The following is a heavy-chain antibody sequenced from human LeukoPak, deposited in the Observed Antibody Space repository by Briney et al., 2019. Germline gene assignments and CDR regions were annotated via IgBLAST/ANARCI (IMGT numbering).Heavy chain of an antibody. V-gene: IGHV4-30-2*01. D-gene: IGHD2-2*02. J-gene: IGHJ3*02. CDR3: ARAGVDCSNTSCYTAAFDI. CDR2: IYHSGST. CDR1: GGSISSGGYS. Sequence: SETLSLTSAVSGGSISSGGYSWSWIRQPPGKGLEWIGYIYHSGSTYYNPSLKSRVTISVDRSKNQFSLKLSSVTAADTAVYYCARAGVDCSNTSCYTAAFDIWGQGTMVTVSS.